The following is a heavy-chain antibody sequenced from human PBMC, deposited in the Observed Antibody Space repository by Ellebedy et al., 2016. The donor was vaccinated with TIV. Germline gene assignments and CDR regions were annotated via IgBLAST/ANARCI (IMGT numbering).Heavy chain of an antibody. V-gene: IGHV4-39*07. CDR2: IYYSGVT. J-gene: IGHJ5*02. CDR3: ARVETVDTFHYAS. Sequence: MPSETLSLTCTVSAASIRGSNCYWGWIRQPPGKGLEWMGDIYYSGVTYYNPSLKSRVTISVDTSKNQFSLRLSSVTAADTAVYYCARVETVDTFHYASWGQGNLVTVSS. D-gene: IGHD2-2*01. CDR1: AASIRGSNCY.